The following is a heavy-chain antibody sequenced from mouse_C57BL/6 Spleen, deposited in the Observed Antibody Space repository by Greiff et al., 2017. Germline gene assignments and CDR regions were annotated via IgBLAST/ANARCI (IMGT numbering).Heavy chain of an antibody. D-gene: IGHD2-4*01. V-gene: IGHV3-6*01. J-gene: IGHJ2*01. CDR1: GYSITSGYY. CDR3: ARVYYDYDAGYYFDY. Sequence: ESGPGLVKPSQSLSLTCSVTGYSITSGYYWNWIRQFPGNKLEWMGYISYDGSNNYNPSLKNRISITRDTSKNQFFLKLNSVTTEDTATYYCARVYYDYDAGYYFDYWGQGTTLTVSS. CDR2: ISYDGSN.